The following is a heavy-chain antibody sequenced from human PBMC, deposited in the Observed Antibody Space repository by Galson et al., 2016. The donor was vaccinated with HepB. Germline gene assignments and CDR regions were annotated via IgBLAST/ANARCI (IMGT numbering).Heavy chain of an antibody. CDR2: ISNNGGAK. CDR1: GFSFTTYY. D-gene: IGHD1-26*01. J-gene: IGHJ4*02. Sequence: SLRLSCAASGFSFTTYYMDWVRQAPGKRLEYVSGISNNGGAKYHADSVKGRFTISRDNSKNTVDLHMSSPRPEDTAVYYCVRAWSGSSPDYWGQGTQVTVSS. V-gene: IGHV3-64D*09. CDR3: VRAWSGSSPDY.